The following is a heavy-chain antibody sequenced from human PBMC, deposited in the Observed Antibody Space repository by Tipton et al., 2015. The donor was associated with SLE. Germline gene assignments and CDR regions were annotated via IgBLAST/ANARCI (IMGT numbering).Heavy chain of an antibody. V-gene: IGHV3-30*14. J-gene: IGHJ3*02. CDR3: ANYYDSSGDAFDI. CDR2: ISYDGSNK. CDR1: GFTFSSYA. Sequence: SLRLSCAASGFTFSSYAMHWVRQAPGKGLEWVAVISYDGSNKYYADSVKGRFTISRDNSKNTLYLQMNSLRAEDTAVYYCANYYDSSGDAFDIWGQGTMVTVSS. D-gene: IGHD3-22*01.